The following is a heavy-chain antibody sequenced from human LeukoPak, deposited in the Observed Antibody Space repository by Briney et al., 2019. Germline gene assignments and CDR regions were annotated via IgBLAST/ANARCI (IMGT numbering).Heavy chain of an antibody. V-gene: IGHV1-2*02. CDR3: ARGPYSSSWYYYDSSGYYFHFDY. CDR1: GYTFTGYY. D-gene: IGHD3-22*01. Sequence: ASVKVSCKASGYTFTGYYMHWVRQAPGQGLECMGWINPNSGGTNYAQKFQGRVTMTRDTSISTAYMELSRLRSDDTAVYYCARGPYSSSWYYYDSSGYYFHFDYWGQGTLVTVSS. J-gene: IGHJ4*02. CDR2: INPNSGGT.